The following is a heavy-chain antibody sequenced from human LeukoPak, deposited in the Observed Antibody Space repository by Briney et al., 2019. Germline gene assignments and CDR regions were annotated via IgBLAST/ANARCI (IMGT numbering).Heavy chain of an antibody. D-gene: IGHD6-19*01. CDR2: ISSSSSTI. J-gene: IGHJ5*02. V-gene: IGHV3-48*01. CDR3: ARASGSGWFDNWFDP. CDR1: GFTFSSYS. Sequence: GGSLRLSCAASGFTFSSYSMNWVRQAPGKGLEWVSYISSSSSTIYYADSVKGRFTISRDNAKNSLYLQMNSLRAEDTAVYYCARASGSGWFDNWFDPWGQGTLVTVSS.